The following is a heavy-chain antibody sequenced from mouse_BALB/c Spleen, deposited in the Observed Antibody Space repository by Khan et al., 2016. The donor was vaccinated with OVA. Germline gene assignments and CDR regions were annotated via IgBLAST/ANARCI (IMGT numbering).Heavy chain of an antibody. CDR3: ARDYWFAY. Sequence: EVELVESGGGLVKPGGSLKLSCAASGFTFSNYAMSWVRQSPEKRLEWVASIGSGDSTYYPDSVKGRVTISRDKARNILYLQMSSLRSEDTAMYYCARDYWFAYWGQGTLVTVSA. J-gene: IGHJ3*01. CDR1: GFTFSNYA. CDR2: IGSGDST. V-gene: IGHV5-6-5*01.